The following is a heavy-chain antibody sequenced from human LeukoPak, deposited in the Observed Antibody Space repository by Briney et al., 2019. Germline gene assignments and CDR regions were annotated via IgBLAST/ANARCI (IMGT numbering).Heavy chain of an antibody. CDR3: AREEMATGGVDY. D-gene: IGHD5-24*01. J-gene: IGHJ4*02. CDR1: GYTFTSYY. CDR2: INPSGGST. Sequence: GASVKVSCKASGYTFTSYYMHWVRQAPGQGLEWMEIINPSGGSTSYAQKFQGRVTMTRDTSTSTVYMELSSLRSEDTAVYYCAREEMATGGVDYWGQGTLVTVSS. V-gene: IGHV1-46*01.